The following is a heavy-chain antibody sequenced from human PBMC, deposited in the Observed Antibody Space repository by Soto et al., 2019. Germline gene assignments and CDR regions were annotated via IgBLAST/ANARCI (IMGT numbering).Heavy chain of an antibody. CDR2: ISGSGGST. D-gene: IGHD3-16*01. CDR3: ARDTGGSYDY. CDR1: GFTFSSYA. V-gene: IGHV3-23*01. J-gene: IGHJ4*02. Sequence: GGSLRLSCAASGFTFSSYAMSWVRQAPGKGLEWVSAISGSGGSTYYADSVKGRFTISRDNSKNTLYLQMNSLKTEDTAVYYCARDTGGSYDYWGQGALVTVSS.